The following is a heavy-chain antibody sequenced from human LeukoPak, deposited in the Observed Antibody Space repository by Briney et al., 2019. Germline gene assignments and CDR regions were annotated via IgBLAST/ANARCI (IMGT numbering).Heavy chain of an antibody. CDR2: ISGSGGST. CDR3: ARDMAGPPLFYY. V-gene: IGHV3-23*01. CDR1: GFTFSSYA. D-gene: IGHD2/OR15-2a*01. J-gene: IGHJ4*02. Sequence: GGSLRLSCAASGFTFSSYAMSWVRQAPGKGLEWVSAISGSGGSTYYADSVKGRFTISRDNSKNTLYLQMNSLRAEDTAVYYCARDMAGPPLFYYWGQGTLVTVSS.